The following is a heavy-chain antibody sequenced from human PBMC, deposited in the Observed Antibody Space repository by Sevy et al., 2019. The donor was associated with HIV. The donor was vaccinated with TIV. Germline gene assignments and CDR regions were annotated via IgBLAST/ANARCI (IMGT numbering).Heavy chain of an antibody. D-gene: IGHD3-22*01. Sequence: ASVKVSRKVSGYTLTQLSMHWVRQAPGKGLEWMGSFDPEDGETLYAQKFQGRVTMTEDTSTNTAYMELSSLRSEDTAVYYCATTKDYYDSSGSPFDYWGQGNLVTVSS. V-gene: IGHV1-24*01. CDR3: ATTKDYYDSSGSPFDY. CDR1: GYTLTQLS. CDR2: FDPEDGET. J-gene: IGHJ4*02.